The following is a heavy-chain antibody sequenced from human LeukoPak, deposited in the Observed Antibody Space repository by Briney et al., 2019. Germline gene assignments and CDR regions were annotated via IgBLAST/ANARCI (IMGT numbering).Heavy chain of an antibody. Sequence: SETLSLTSAVSCGSIISSNWWSWVRQPPGKGLDWIGEIYHSGSTNYNPSLKSRVAMSVDKSKNQFSLKLSSVTAADTAVYYCARSHGSGSSLDYWGQGTLVTVSS. J-gene: IGHJ4*02. V-gene: IGHV4-4*02. D-gene: IGHD3-10*01. CDR2: IYHSGST. CDR3: ARSHGSGSSLDY. CDR1: CGSIISSNW.